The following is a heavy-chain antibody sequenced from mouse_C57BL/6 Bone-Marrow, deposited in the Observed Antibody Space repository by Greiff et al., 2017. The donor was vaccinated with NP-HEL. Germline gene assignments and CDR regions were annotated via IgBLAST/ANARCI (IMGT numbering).Heavy chain of an antibody. CDR2: IYPSSGDT. CDR3: ARAGRSCAMDY. CDR1: GYTFTSYG. J-gene: IGHJ4*01. Sequence: QVQLQQSGAELARPGASVKLSCKASGYTFTSYGMGWVKQRTGQGLEWIGEIYPSSGDTYYNQKFKGKATLTADKSSSTAYMELRSLTSEDSAVYFCARAGRSCAMDYWGQGTSLTVSS. V-gene: IGHV1-81*01.